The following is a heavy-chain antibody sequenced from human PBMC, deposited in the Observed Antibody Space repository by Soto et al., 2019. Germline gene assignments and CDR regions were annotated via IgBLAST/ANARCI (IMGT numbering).Heavy chain of an antibody. V-gene: IGHV3-30-3*01. CDR3: ARDPLWGTAMVLWYFDL. CDR2: ISYDGSNK. D-gene: IGHD5-18*01. J-gene: IGHJ2*01. Sequence: PGGSQRLSCAASGFTFSSYARHWVRQAPGKGLEWVAVISYDGSNKYYADSVKGRFTISRDNSKNTLYLQMNSLRAEDTAVYYCARDPLWGTAMVLWYFDLWGRGTLVTVSS. CDR1: GFTFSSYA.